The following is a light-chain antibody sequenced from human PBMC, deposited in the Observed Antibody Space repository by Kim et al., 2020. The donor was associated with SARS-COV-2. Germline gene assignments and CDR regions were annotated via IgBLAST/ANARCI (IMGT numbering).Light chain of an antibody. CDR2: DAS. Sequence: ESVGDRVTITCRASQGIGTNLGWYQQKPGKAPKRLIYDASTLQTEAPSKFSGSGSGTEFTLTISCVQPEDFATYYCLQYNSYPPTFGQGTKVDIK. CDR3: LQYNSYPPT. V-gene: IGKV1-17*01. CDR1: QGIGTN. J-gene: IGKJ2*01.